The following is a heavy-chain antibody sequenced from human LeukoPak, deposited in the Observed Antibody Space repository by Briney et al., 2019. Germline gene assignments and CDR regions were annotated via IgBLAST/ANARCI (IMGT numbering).Heavy chain of an antibody. CDR1: GFTFSSLS. V-gene: IGHV3-23*01. J-gene: IGHJ3*02. D-gene: IGHD3/OR15-3a*01. CDR2: ISGCGGST. Sequence: GSLRLSCAAPGFTFSSLSITWVRQAPGQGLEWVSAISGCGGSTYYAVSVKGRFTISRENSKNTRYLEMNSVGDEGTAVYFCAKVHDMRTGAFDIWGQGTMVTVSS. CDR3: AKVHDMRTGAFDI.